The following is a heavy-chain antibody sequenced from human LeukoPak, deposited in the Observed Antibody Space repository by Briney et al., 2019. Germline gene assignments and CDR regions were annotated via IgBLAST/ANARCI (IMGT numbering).Heavy chain of an antibody. CDR1: GFTSSNYA. D-gene: IGHD3-10*01. Sequence: GRSLRLSCATAGFTSSNYAMHWVRQAPGKGLEWVGVISSDGSDKYNAESVKGRFTISRDNSKNTLYLQMNSLRVEDTAVYYCARASTMDRGVLENWGQGTLVTVSS. J-gene: IGHJ4*02. CDR3: ARASTMDRGVLEN. CDR2: ISSDGSDK. V-gene: IGHV3-30*04.